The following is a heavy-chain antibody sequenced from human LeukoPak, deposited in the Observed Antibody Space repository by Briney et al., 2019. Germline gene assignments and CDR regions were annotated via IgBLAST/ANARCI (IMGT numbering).Heavy chain of an antibody. Sequence: GGSLRLSCAASGFTFSDYWMTWVRQAPGKGLEWLANIKTDGSEKYYVDSVKGRFTISRDNANNSLYLQMNSLRVEDTAVYFCAWIYRAFDIWGQGTMVTVSS. CDR1: GFTFSDYW. D-gene: IGHD2-2*03. J-gene: IGHJ3*02. V-gene: IGHV3-7*01. CDR3: AWIYRAFDI. CDR2: IKTDGSEK.